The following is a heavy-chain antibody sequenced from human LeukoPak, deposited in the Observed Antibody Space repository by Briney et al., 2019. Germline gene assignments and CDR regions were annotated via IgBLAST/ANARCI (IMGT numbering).Heavy chain of an antibody. V-gene: IGHV4-59*11. CDR2: MSFSGST. J-gene: IGHJ5*02. CDR3: ARAQYHGSGTYAWFDP. CDR1: GVSISNHY. D-gene: IGHD3-10*01. Sequence: SETLSLTCSVSGVSISNHYWSWSRQPPGKKLEWIGYMSFSGSTNHNPSLKSRVTISLDTSKNQFSLRLNSVTAADTAVYYCARAQYHGSGTYAWFDPWGQGTLVTVSS.